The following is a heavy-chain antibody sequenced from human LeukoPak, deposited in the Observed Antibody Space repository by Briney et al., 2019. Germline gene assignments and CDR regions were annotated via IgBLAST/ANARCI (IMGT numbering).Heavy chain of an antibody. D-gene: IGHD3-16*01. CDR1: GGSISSYY. CDR3: ARQPEGGWFDP. J-gene: IGHJ5*02. CDR2: IYTSGST. V-gene: IGHV4-4*09. Sequence: SGTLSLTCTVSGGSISSYYWSWIRRPPGKGLEWIGYIYTSGSTNYNPSLKSRVTISVDTSKNQFSLKLSSVTAADTAVYYCARQPEGGWFDPWGQGTLVTVSS.